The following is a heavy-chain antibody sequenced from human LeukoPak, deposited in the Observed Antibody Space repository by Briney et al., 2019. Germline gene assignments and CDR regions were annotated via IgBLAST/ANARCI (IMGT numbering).Heavy chain of an antibody. D-gene: IGHD3-22*01. V-gene: IGHV4-30-4*01. CDR2: IYYSGST. CDR1: GGSISSGDYY. Sequence: SETLSLTCTVSGGSISSGDYYWSWVRQPPGKGLEWIGYIYYSGSTYYNPSLKSRVTISVDTSKNQFSLKLSSVTAADTAVYYCAIERKWLFDYWGQGTLVTVSS. CDR3: AIERKWLFDY. J-gene: IGHJ4*02.